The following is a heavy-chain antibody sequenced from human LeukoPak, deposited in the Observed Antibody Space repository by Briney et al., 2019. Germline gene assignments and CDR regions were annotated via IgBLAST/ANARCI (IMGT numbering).Heavy chain of an antibody. V-gene: IGHV1-69*01. CDR2: IIPIFGTA. CDR3: ARGAGSSPYYFDY. D-gene: IGHD1-26*01. CDR1: GGAFSSYA. J-gene: IGHJ4*02. Sequence: SVKVSCKASGGAFSSYAISWVRQAPGQGLEWMGGIIPIFGTANYAQKFQGRVTITADESTSTAYMELSSLRSEDTAVYYCARGAGSSPYYFDYWGQGTLVTVSS.